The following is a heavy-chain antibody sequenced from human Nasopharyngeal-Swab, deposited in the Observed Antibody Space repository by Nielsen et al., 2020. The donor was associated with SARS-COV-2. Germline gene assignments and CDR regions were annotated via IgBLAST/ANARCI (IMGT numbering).Heavy chain of an antibody. Sequence: GESLKISCEATGFTFFSGHWMSWVRQAPGKGLEWVANLKPDGSEKNYVDSVKGRFTISRDNARNSLYLQINSLRAEDTAMYYCARESVSITTYIDHWGQGTLVTVSS. V-gene: IGHV3-7*03. J-gene: IGHJ4*02. CDR2: LKPDGSEK. D-gene: IGHD3-22*01. CDR1: GFTFFSGHW. CDR3: ARESVSITTYIDH.